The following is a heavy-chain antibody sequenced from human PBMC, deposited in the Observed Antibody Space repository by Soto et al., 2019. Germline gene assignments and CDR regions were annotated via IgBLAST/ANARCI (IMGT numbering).Heavy chain of an antibody. J-gene: IGHJ6*02. CDR1: GGSISSSSYY. CDR3: ATMTGADYYYGMDV. V-gene: IGHV4-39*01. Sequence: KTSETLSLTCTVSGGSISSSSYYWGWIRQPPGKGLEWIGSIYYSGSTYYNPSLKSRVTISVDTSKNQFSLKLSSVTAADTAVYYCATMTGADYYYGMDVWGQGTTVTVSS. CDR2: IYYSGST. D-gene: IGHD3-9*01.